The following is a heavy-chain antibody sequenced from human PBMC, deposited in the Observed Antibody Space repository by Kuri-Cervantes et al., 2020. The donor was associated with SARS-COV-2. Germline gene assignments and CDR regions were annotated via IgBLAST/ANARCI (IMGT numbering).Heavy chain of an antibody. Sequence: SVKVSCKASGGTFSSYDISWVRQAPGQGVEWMGGISPMFGAAKYGQKFQGRVTIIADESTSTAYMELSSLRSEDTAVYYCARGSTGLGALDLWGQGTLVTVSS. CDR1: GGTFSSYD. D-gene: IGHD4-17*01. CDR3: ARGSTGLGALDL. V-gene: IGHV1-69*13. J-gene: IGHJ5*02. CDR2: ISPMFGAA.